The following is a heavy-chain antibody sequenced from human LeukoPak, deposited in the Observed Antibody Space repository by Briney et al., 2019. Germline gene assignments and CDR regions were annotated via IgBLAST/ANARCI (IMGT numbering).Heavy chain of an antibody. V-gene: IGHV4-4*02. D-gene: IGHD3-10*01. J-gene: IGHJ4*02. CDR3: ARDDTGVIRGIRFHY. CDR2: IYHSGST. Sequence: SETLSLTCAVSGASISSGYWWSWVRQPPGKGLEWIGEIYHSGSTNHNPSLKSRVTITVDKSKSQFSLNLSSVTAADTAVYYCARDDTGVIRGIRFHYWGQGTLVTVSS. CDR1: GASISSGYW.